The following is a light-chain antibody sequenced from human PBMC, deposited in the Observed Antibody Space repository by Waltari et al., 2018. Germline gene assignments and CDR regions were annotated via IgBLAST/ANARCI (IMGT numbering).Light chain of an antibody. V-gene: IGKV1-33*01. CDR3: QQFNNVPSFT. CDR2: EAS. Sequence: DIQMTQYPSSLSASVGARVTITCPARQDISNYLNWYQQKPGTAPKLLIYEASNQETGVPSRFSGSGSGSHFTFIISSLQPEDVATYYCQQFNNVPSFTFGPGTKVEIK. J-gene: IGKJ3*01. CDR1: QDISNY.